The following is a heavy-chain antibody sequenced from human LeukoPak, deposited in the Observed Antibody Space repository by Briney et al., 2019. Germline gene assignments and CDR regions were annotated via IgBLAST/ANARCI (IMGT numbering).Heavy chain of an antibody. D-gene: IGHD5-24*01. Sequence: SETLSLTCAVYGGSFSGYYWSWIRQPPGKGLEWIGEINHSGSTNYNPSLKSRVTISVDTSKNQFSLKLSSVTAADTAVYYCARKRWLQYFDYWGQGTLVTVSS. CDR1: GGSFSGYY. J-gene: IGHJ4*02. V-gene: IGHV4-34*01. CDR2: INHSGST. CDR3: ARKRWLQYFDY.